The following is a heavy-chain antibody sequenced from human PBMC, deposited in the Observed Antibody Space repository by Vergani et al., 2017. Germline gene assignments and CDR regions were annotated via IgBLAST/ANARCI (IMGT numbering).Heavy chain of an antibody. Sequence: QLQLQESDPGLVKPSETLSLTCTVSGGSIRSTFYYWGWIRQPPGKGLEWIGTIYYSGSTNYNPSLKSRVTISVDTSKNQFSLKLSSVTAADTAVYYCARDPRPGGAFDIWGQGTMVTVSS. CDR2: IYYSGST. D-gene: IGHD3-16*01. CDR3: ARDPRPGGAFDI. V-gene: IGHV4-39*07. J-gene: IGHJ3*02. CDR1: GGSIRSTFYY.